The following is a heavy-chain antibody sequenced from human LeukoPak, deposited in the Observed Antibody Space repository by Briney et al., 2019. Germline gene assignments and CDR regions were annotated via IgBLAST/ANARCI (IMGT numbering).Heavy chain of an antibody. V-gene: IGHV1-2*02. J-gene: IGHJ6*03. Sequence: GASVKVSCKASGYTFTGYYMHWVRQAPGQGLEWMGWINPNSGGTNYAQKFQGRVTMTRDTSISTAYMELSRLGSDDTAVYYCARDRDYDFWSGYSTHYYMDVWGKGTTVTVSS. CDR3: ARDRDYDFWSGYSTHYYMDV. CDR2: INPNSGGT. D-gene: IGHD3-3*01. CDR1: GYTFTGYY.